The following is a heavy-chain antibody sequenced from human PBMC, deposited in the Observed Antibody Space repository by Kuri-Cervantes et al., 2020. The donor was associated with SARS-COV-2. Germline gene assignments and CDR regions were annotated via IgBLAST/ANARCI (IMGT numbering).Heavy chain of an antibody. D-gene: IGHD4-17*01. Sequence: GESLKISCAASGFTFSSYAMHWVRQAPGKGLEWVAVISYDGSNKYYADSVKGRFTISRDNSKNTLYLQMNSLRAEDTAVYYCAREGSDYGDPFDYWGQGTLVPVSS. J-gene: IGHJ4*02. CDR3: AREGSDYGDPFDY. CDR1: GFTFSSYA. V-gene: IGHV3-30*04. CDR2: ISYDGSNK.